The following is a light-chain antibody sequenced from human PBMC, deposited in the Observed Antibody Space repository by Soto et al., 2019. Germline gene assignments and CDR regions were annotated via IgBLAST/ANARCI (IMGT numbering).Light chain of an antibody. CDR3: QSYATGLSVLYV. V-gene: IGLV1-40*01. CDR1: SSNIGAGYD. CDR2: GNN. Sequence: QSVLTQPPSVSGAPGQRVTISCTGSSSNIGAGYDVHWYQQLPGTAPKLLIYGNNNRPPGVPDRFSGSKSGTSASLAVTGLQAEDEADYYCQSYATGLSVLYVFGTGTKLTVL. J-gene: IGLJ1*01.